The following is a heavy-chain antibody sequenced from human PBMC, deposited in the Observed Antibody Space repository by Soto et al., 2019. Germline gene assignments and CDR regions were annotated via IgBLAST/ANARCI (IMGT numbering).Heavy chain of an antibody. D-gene: IGHD6-19*01. CDR2: ISYDGSNK. CDR1: GFTFSSYG. CDR3: AKGIAVAGPFDY. J-gene: IGHJ4*02. V-gene: IGHV3-30*18. Sequence: GGSLRLSCAASGFTFSSYGMHWVRQAPGKGLEWVAVISYDGSNKYYADSVKGRFTISRDNSKNTLYLQMNRLRAEDTAVYYCAKGIAVAGPFDYWGQGTLVTVSS.